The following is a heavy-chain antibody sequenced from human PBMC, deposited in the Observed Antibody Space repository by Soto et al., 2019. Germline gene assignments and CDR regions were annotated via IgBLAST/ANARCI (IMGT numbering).Heavy chain of an antibody. CDR1: GGTFSSYA. J-gene: IGHJ6*02. D-gene: IGHD5-18*01. CDR3: ARDPSLRRDSYAYSYYGMDV. CDR2: IIPIFGTA. Sequence: QVQLVQSGAEVKKPGSSVKVSCKASGGTFSSYAISWVRQAPGQGLEWMGGIIPIFGTANYAQKFQGRVTITADKSTITAYMEPSSLGSEYTALYYCARDPSLRRDSYAYSYYGMDVWGQGTTVTVSS. V-gene: IGHV1-69*14.